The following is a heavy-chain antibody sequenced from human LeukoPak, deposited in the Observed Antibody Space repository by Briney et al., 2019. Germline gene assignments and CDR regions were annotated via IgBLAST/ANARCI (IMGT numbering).Heavy chain of an antibody. J-gene: IGHJ3*02. CDR1: GYTFTSYS. CDR3: ARDYPIVVVPAASKPAFDI. Sequence: ASVKVSCKASGYTFTSYSISWVRQAPGQGLEWMGWISAYNGNTNYAQKLQGRVTMTTDTSTSTAYMELRSLRSDDTAVYYCARDYPIVVVPAASKPAFDIWGQGTMVTVSS. V-gene: IGHV1-18*01. D-gene: IGHD2-2*01. CDR2: ISAYNGNT.